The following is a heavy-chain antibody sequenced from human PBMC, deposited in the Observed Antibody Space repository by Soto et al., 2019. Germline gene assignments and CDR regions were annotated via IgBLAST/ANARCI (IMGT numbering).Heavy chain of an antibody. CDR1: GYTFTGYY. CDR2: INPNSGGT. V-gene: IGHV1-2*04. CDR3: ARAGLRFLEWFVGDTETYGMDV. J-gene: IGHJ6*02. D-gene: IGHD3-3*01. Sequence: SVKVSCKASGYTFTGYYMHWVRQAPGQGLEWMGWINPNSGGTDYAQKFQGWVTMTRDTSISTAYMELSRLRSDDTAVYYCARAGLRFLEWFVGDTETYGMDVWGQGTTVTVS.